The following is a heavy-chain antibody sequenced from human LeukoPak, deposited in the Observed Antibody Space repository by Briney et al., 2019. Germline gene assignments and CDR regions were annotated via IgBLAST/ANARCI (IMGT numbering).Heavy chain of an antibody. CDR3: TSGGITGYYFNY. D-gene: IGHD3-9*01. CDR1: GFTFRSYW. V-gene: IGHV3-15*01. Sequence: GGSLRLSCAASGFTFRSYWMSWVRQAPGKGLEWVGRIKSKADGGTTDYAAPVKGRFTISRVDSINTLYLQMNSLTPDDTALYHCTSGGITGYYFNYWGQGTLVTVSS. J-gene: IGHJ4*02. CDR2: IKSKADGGTT.